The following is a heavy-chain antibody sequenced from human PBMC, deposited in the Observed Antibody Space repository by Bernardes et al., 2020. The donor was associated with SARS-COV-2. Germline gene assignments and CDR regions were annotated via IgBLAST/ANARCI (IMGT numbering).Heavy chain of an antibody. CDR3: AKDPCSSTSCTIPYFDY. J-gene: IGHJ4*02. CDR1: GFTFSSYA. V-gene: IGHV3-23*01. Sequence: GGSLRLSCAASGFTFSSYAMSWVRQAPGKGLEWVSAISGSGGSTYYADSVKGRFTISRDNSKNTLYLQMNSLRAEDTAVYYCAKDPCSSTSCTIPYFDYWGQGTLVTVSS. CDR2: ISGSGGST. D-gene: IGHD2-2*01.